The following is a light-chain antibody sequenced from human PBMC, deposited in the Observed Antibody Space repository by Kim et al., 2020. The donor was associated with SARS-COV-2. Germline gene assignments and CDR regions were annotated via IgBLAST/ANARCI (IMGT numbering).Light chain of an antibody. CDR1: NIGSKS. CDR2: YDS. CDR3: QVWDSSSDLHVV. J-gene: IGLJ2*01. V-gene: IGLV3-21*04. Sequence: SYELTQPPSVSVAPGKTARITCGGNNIGSKSVHWYQQKPGQAPVLFIYYDSDRPSGIPERFSGSNSGNTATLTISRVEAGDEADYYCQVWDSSSDLHVVFGGGTQLTVL.